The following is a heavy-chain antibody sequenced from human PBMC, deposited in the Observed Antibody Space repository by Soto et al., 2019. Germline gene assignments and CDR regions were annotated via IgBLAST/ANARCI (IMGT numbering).Heavy chain of an antibody. CDR1: GFTFSSYA. CDR2: ISGSGGDT. D-gene: IGHD3-3*01. V-gene: IGHV3-23*01. Sequence: PGGSLRLSCAASGFTFSSYAMSWVRQAPGKGLEWVSAISGSGGDTNYADSVKGRFTISRDNSKNTLYLQMNSLRAEDTAIYYCAKTESFWSAYYPFDYWGQGTLVTVSS. J-gene: IGHJ4*02. CDR3: AKTESFWSAYYPFDY.